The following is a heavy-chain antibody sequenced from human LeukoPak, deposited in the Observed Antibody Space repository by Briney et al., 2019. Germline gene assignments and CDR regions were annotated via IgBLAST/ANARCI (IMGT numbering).Heavy chain of an antibody. Sequence: SETLSLTCTVSGGSISSSSYYWGWIRQPPGKGLEWIGSIYYSGSTYYNPSLKSRVTISVDTSKNQFSLKLSSVTAADTAVYYCARGNRPAYGSGSDLDYWGQGTLVTVSS. J-gene: IGHJ4*02. CDR2: IYYSGST. CDR1: GGSISSSSYY. D-gene: IGHD3-10*01. V-gene: IGHV4-39*01. CDR3: ARGNRPAYGSGSDLDY.